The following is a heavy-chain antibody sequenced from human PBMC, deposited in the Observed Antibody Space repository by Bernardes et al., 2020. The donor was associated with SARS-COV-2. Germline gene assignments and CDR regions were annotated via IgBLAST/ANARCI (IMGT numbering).Heavy chain of an antibody. CDR1: GFTFSSYG. V-gene: IGHV3-33*01. J-gene: IGHJ4*02. D-gene: IGHD3-22*01. Sequence: GGSLRLSCAASGFTFSSYGMHWVRQAPGKGLEWVAVIWYDGSNKYYADSVKGRFTISRDNSKNTLYLQMNSLRAEDTAVYYCARDRVGVGGEYYFDYWGQGTLVTVSS. CDR3: ARDRVGVGGEYYFDY. CDR2: IWYDGSNK.